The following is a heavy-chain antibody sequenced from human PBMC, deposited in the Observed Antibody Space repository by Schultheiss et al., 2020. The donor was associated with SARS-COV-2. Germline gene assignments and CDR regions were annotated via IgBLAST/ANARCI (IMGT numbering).Heavy chain of an antibody. V-gene: IGHV3-7*03. CDR1: GFTFTDYG. J-gene: IGHJ6*02. Sequence: GESLKISCAASGFTFTDYGMHWVRQAPGKGLEWVANIKQDGSEKYYVDSVKGRFTISRDNAKNSLYLQMNSLRAEDTAVYYCARVQKDLTMVRGGMDVWGQGTTVTVSS. D-gene: IGHD3-10*01. CDR2: IKQDGSEK. CDR3: ARVQKDLTMVRGGMDV.